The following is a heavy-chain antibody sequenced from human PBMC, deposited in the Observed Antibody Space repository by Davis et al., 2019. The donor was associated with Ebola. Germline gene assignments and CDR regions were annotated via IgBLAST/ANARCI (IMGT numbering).Heavy chain of an antibody. CDR3: ARSPSWAAADMGMDV. V-gene: IGHV3-21*01. CDR2: ISSSSSYI. Sequence: PGGSLRLSCAASGFTFSSYSMNWVRQAPGKGLEWVSSISSSSSYIYYADSVKGRFTISRDNAKNSLYLQMNSLRAEDTAVYYCARSPSWAAADMGMDVWGKGTTVTVSS. J-gene: IGHJ6*04. CDR1: GFTFSSYS. D-gene: IGHD3-9*01.